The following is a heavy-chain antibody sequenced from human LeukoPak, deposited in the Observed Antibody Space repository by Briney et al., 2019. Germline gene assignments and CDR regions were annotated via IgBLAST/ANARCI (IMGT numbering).Heavy chain of an antibody. CDR2: IKQDGSEK. CDR1: GFTFSTYW. CDR3: AGYGVVVPTARYAFDI. D-gene: IGHD2-2*01. Sequence: GGSLRLSCAASGFTFSTYWMGWVRQAPGKGLEWVANIKQDGSEKYYVDSVKGRFTISRDNAKNSLYLQMNSLRAEDTAVYYCAGYGVVVPTARYAFDIWGQGTMVTVSS. V-gene: IGHV3-7*01. J-gene: IGHJ3*02.